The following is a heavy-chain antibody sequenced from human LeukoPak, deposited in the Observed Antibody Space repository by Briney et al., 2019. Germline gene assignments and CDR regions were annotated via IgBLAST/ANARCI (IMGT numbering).Heavy chain of an antibody. Sequence: SVKVSCKASGYTFTSYGISWVRQAPGQGLEWMGGIIPIFGTASYAQKFQGRVTITTDESTSTAYMELSSLRSEDTAVYYCARANVRYCSSTSCYIFGGWNYSYFDYWGQGTLVTVSS. V-gene: IGHV1-69*05. D-gene: IGHD2-2*02. CDR3: ARANVRYCSSTSCYIFGGWNYSYFDY. CDR1: GYTFTSYG. J-gene: IGHJ4*02. CDR2: IIPIFGTA.